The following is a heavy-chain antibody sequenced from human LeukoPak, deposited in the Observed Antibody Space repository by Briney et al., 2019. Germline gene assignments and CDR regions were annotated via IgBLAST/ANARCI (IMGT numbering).Heavy chain of an antibody. V-gene: IGHV3-23*01. J-gene: IGHJ4*02. D-gene: IGHD6-25*01. CDR3: AKRGGAAAVFGY. Sequence: PGGSLRLSCAASGFTFSSYCMNWARQAPGKGLEWVSALSGSGGSTYYADSLKGRFTISRDNSKNTLYLQMNSLRAEDTAVYYCAKRGGAAAVFGYWGQGTLVTVSS. CDR2: LSGSGGST. CDR1: GFTFSSYC.